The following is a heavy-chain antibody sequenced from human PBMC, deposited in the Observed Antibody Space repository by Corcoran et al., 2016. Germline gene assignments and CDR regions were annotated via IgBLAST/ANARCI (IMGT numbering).Heavy chain of an antibody. CDR2: IYYSGST. Sequence: QVQLQESDPGLVKPSETLSLTCTVSGGSISSYYWSWIRQPPGKGLEWIGYIYYSGSTNYNPSLKSRVTISVDTSKNQFSLKLSSVTAADTAVYYCARGAQTLPDCTNGVCYTPCCAFDIWGQGTMVTVSS. V-gene: IGHV4-59*01. J-gene: IGHJ3*02. CDR3: ARGAQTLPDCTNGVCYTPCCAFDI. CDR1: GGSISSYY. D-gene: IGHD2-8*01.